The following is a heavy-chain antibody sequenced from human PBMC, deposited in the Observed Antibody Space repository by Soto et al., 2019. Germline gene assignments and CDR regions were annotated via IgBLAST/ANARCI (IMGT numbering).Heavy chain of an antibody. CDR1: GYTFTGYY. D-gene: IGHD1-1*01. Sequence: VASVKVSCKASGYTFTGYYMHWVRQAPGQGLEWMGWINPNSGGTNYAQKFQGRVTMTRDTSISTAYMELSRLRSDDTAVYYCARVLRNDYYGMDVWGQGTTVTVSS. V-gene: IGHV1-2*02. J-gene: IGHJ6*02. CDR3: ARVLRNDYYGMDV. CDR2: INPNSGGT.